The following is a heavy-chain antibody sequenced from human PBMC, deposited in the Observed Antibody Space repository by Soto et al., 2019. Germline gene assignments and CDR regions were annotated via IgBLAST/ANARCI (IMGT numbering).Heavy chain of an antibody. CDR3: ARAGGPYSMAHKNNCFDT. CDR1: GYTFTDYH. V-gene: IGHV1-2*02. CDR2: INANNGGA. D-gene: IGHD2-15*01. J-gene: IGHJ5*02. Sequence: ASVKVSCKPSGYTFTDYHIHWVRQAPGQGLEFMGWINANNGGAGSAQQFQGRVTVTRDTSISTVYMELSNLRSDDTAVYYCARAGGPYSMAHKNNCFDTWGQGTRVTVSS.